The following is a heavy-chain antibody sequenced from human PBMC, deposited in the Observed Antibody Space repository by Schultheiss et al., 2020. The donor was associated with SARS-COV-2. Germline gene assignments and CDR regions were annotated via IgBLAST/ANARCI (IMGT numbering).Heavy chain of an antibody. CDR3: AKSIIPPHSHWFDP. Sequence: SETLSLTCTVSGGSISSYYWSWIRQPPGKGLEWIGYIYYSGSTYYNPSLKSRVTISVDTSKNQFSLKLSSVTAADTAVYYCAKSIIPPHSHWFDPWGRGTLVTVSS. J-gene: IGHJ5*02. CDR2: IYYSGST. CDR1: GGSISSYY. D-gene: IGHD3-3*01. V-gene: IGHV4-59*06.